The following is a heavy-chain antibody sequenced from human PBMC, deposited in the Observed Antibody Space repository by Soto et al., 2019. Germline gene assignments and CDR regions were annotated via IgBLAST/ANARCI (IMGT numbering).Heavy chain of an antibody. CDR2: IYATGTT. Sequence: SEALSLTCTVSGASISGFYWSWIRKSAGKGLEWIGRIYATGTTDYNPSLKSRVMMSVDTSKKQFSLKLRSVTAADTAVYYCVKDGTKTLRDWFDPWGQGISVTVSS. V-gene: IGHV4-4*07. CDR3: VKDGTKTLRDWFDP. J-gene: IGHJ5*02. D-gene: IGHD1-1*01. CDR1: GASISGFY.